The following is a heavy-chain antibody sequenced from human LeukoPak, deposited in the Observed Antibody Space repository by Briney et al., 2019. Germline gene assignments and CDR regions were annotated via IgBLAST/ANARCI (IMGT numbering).Heavy chain of an antibody. CDR2: IYYSGTT. CDR1: GGSISSGDYY. V-gene: IGHV4-31*03. CDR3: ARVSSTWVYFDS. Sequence: SETLSLTCTVSGGSISSGDYYWSWIRQHPEKGLEWIGYIYYSGTTYYNPSLKSRVTMSADTSKKQFSLKLSSVTAADTAVYYCARVSSTWVYFDSWGQGTLVTVSS. J-gene: IGHJ4*02. D-gene: IGHD6-13*01.